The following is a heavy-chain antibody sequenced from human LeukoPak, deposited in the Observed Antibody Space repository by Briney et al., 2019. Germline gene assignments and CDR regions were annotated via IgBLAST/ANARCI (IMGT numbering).Heavy chain of an antibody. CDR3: ARGYSPVVVVAATVYFDY. CDR1: GGSFSGYY. CDR2: INHSGST. D-gene: IGHD2-15*01. Sequence: SETLSLTCAVYGGSFSGYYWSWIRQPPGKGVEWIGEINHSGSTNYNPSLKSRVTISVDTSKNQFSLKLSSVTAADTAVYYCARGYSPVVVVAATVYFDYWGQGTLVTVSS. J-gene: IGHJ4*02. V-gene: IGHV4-34*01.